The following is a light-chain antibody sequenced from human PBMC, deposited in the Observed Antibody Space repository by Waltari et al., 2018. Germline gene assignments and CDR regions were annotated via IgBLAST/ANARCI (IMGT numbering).Light chain of an antibody. CDR2: DAS. CDR1: HCVSSY. V-gene: IGKV3-11*01. J-gene: IGKJ4*01. Sequence: EIVLTHSPATLSLSPGESATLSCRASHCVSSYLPWYQQKSGPAPRLPIYDASNRATGIPARFSGGGSGTDFTLTISSLEPEDFAVYYCQQRSDWLLTFGGGTKVEIK. CDR3: QQRSDWLLT.